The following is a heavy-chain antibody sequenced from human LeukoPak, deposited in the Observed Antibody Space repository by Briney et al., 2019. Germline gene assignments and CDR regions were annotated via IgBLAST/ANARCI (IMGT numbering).Heavy chain of an antibody. J-gene: IGHJ6*03. CDR3: ARDTITGAYYYYMDV. V-gene: IGHV3-7*01. CDR2: IKQDGSEK. Sequence: PGGSLRLSCAASGFTFSSYWMSWVRQAPGKGLEWVANIKQDGSEKYYVDSVKGRFTISRDNAKNSLYLQMNSLRAEDTAVYYCARDTITGAYYYYMDVWGKGTTVTVSS. D-gene: IGHD5-12*01. CDR1: GFTFSSYW.